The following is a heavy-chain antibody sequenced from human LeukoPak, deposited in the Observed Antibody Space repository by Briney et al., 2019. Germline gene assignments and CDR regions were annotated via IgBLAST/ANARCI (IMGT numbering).Heavy chain of an antibody. D-gene: IGHD3-3*01. Sequence: SETLSLTCTVSGGSISSYYWSWIRQPAGKGLEWIGRIYTSGSTNYNPSLKSRVTMSVDTSKNQFSLKLSSVTAADTAVYYCASTWLEVAAFDIWGQGTMVTVSS. CDR1: GGSISSYY. V-gene: IGHV4-4*07. CDR2: IYTSGST. J-gene: IGHJ3*02. CDR3: ASTWLEVAAFDI.